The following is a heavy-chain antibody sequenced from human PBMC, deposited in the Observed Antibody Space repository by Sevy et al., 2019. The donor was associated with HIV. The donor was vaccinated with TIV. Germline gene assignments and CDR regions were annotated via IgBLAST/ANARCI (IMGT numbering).Heavy chain of an antibody. V-gene: IGHV3-11*01. CDR1: GFTFSDYY. J-gene: IGHJ6*02. D-gene: IGHD4-17*01. Sequence: GGSLRLSCAASGFTFSDYYMSWLRQAPGKGLEWISYISGSDYTIYYADSVKGRFTISRDNAKNSLYLQMNSLRAEDTAVYYCARDHVKDGDLGDYYYFAMDVWGQRTTVTVSS. CDR2: ISGSDYTI. CDR3: ARDHVKDGDLGDYYYFAMDV.